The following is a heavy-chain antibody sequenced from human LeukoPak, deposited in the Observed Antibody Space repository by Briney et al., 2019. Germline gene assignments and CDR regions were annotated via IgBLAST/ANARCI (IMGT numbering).Heavy chain of an antibody. Sequence: GGSLRLSCAASGFTFSSYWMHWVRQAPGKGLVWVSNIKTDGSSTNYADSMKGRFTISRDNAKNTLYLQMNNLRAEDTAVYYCASSGGSGYYLWGQGTLVTVSS. CDR1: GFTFSSYW. J-gene: IGHJ5*02. CDR2: IKTDGSST. CDR3: ASSGGSGYYL. D-gene: IGHD3-22*01. V-gene: IGHV3-74*01.